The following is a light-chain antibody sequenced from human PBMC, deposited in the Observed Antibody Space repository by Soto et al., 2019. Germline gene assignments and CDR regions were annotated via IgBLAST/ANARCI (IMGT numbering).Light chain of an antibody. CDR2: DAP. V-gene: IGKV1-5*01. CDR3: QQYHSSPYT. CDR1: QTISFW. J-gene: IGKJ2*01. Sequence: DIQMTQSPSTLSASVGDKVTITCRASQTISFWLAWYQQKPGKAPKLLIYDAPSLESGGPSRFRGSGSGTEFTLTISSLQPDDLATYYCQQYHSSPYTFGQGTKLEIQ.